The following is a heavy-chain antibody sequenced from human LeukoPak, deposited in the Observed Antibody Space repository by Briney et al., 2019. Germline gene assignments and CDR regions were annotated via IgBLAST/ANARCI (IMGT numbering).Heavy chain of an antibody. CDR3: ARVPAAGTYYYYYYGMDV. J-gene: IGHJ6*02. V-gene: IGHV3-66*01. D-gene: IGHD6-13*01. Sequence: GGSLRLSCAASGFTVSSNYMSWVRQAPGKGLEWVSVIYSGGSTYYADSVKGRFTISRDNPKNTLYLQMNSLRAEDTAVYYCARVPAAGTYYYYYYGMDVWGQGTTVTVSS. CDR2: IYSGGST. CDR1: GFTVSSNY.